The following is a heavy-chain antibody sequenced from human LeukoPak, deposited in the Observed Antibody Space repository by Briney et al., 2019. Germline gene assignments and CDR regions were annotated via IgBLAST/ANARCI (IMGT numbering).Heavy chain of an antibody. CDR1: GFTFSSYA. V-gene: IGHV3-30-3*01. D-gene: IGHD6-13*01. J-gene: IGHJ4*02. Sequence: GRSLRLSCAASGFTFSSYAMHWVRQAPGKGLEWVAVISYDGSNKYYAGSVKGRFTISRDNSKNTLYLQMNSLRAEDTAVYSCAKDGKWHSSSFESDYWGQGTLVTVSS. CDR3: AKDGKWHSSSFESDY. CDR2: ISYDGSNK.